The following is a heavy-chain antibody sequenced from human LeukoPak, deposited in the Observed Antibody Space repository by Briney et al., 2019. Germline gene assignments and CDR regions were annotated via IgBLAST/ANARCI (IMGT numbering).Heavy chain of an antibody. D-gene: IGHD3-22*01. Sequence: PGGSLRLSCAASGFSFSNYWMSWVRQAPGKGLEWVANIKQDGSEKYYVDSVKGRFTISRDNAKNSLYLQMNSLRAEDTAVYYCARDRGTYYYDSTSHYDAFDIWGQGTMVTVSS. CDR3: ARDRGTYYYDSTSHYDAFDI. CDR2: IKQDGSEK. CDR1: GFSFSNYW. V-gene: IGHV3-7*01. J-gene: IGHJ3*02.